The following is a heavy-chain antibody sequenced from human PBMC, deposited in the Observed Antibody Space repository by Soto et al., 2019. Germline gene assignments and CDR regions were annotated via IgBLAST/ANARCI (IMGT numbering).Heavy chain of an antibody. CDR1: GVSISGSY. Sequence: PSETLSLTCNVSGVSISGSYWTWIRQPPGKGLEWIGSFYYSGGTYYNPSLKSRVTISVDTSKNQFSLKLSSVTAADTAVYYCGSVNILTGYYLDHWGQGTMVTVSS. V-gene: IGHV4-39*01. CDR3: GSVNILTGYYLDH. CDR2: FYYSGGT. J-gene: IGHJ4*02. D-gene: IGHD3-9*01.